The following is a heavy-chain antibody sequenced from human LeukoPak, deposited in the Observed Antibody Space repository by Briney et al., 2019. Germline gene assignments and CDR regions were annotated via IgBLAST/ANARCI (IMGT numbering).Heavy chain of an antibody. J-gene: IGHJ4*02. V-gene: IGHV4-34*01. Sequence: SETLSLTCAVYGGSFSGYYWSWIRQPPGKGLEWIGEINHSGSTNYNPSLKSRVTISVDTSKNQFSLKLSSVTAADTAVYYCARAPLLWFGEQHYFDYWGQGTLVTVSS. D-gene: IGHD3-10*01. CDR2: INHSGST. CDR1: GGSFSGYY. CDR3: ARAPLLWFGEQHYFDY.